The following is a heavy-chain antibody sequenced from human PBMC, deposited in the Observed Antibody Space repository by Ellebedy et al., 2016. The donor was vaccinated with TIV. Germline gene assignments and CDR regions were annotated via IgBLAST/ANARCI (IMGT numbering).Heavy chain of an antibody. J-gene: IGHJ4*02. D-gene: IGHD3-3*01. CDR1: GYTFTSYY. Sequence: ASVKVSXXASGYTFTSYYMHWVRQAPGQGLEWMGIINPSGGSTSYAQKFQGRVTMTRDTSTSTVYMELSSLRSEDTAVYYCAREAYDFWSGYRIGLDYFDYWGQGTLVTVSS. V-gene: IGHV1-46*01. CDR3: AREAYDFWSGYRIGLDYFDY. CDR2: INPSGGST.